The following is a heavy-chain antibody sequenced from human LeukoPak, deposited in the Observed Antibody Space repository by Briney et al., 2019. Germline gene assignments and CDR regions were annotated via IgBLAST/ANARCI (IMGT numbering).Heavy chain of an antibody. CDR2: IANSGETK. J-gene: IGHJ4*02. D-gene: IGHD3-3*01. V-gene: IGHV3-23*01. CDR1: GFNFVTYT. CDR3: AKGSVVYYDFWSGSYSDY. Sequence: PGRSLRLSCAASGFNFVTYTMNWVRQAPGKGLEWVSVIANSGETKYYADSVRGRFTISRDNSKNTLYLQMDSLRAEDTAIYYCAKGSVVYYDFWSGSYSDYWGQGTLVTVSS.